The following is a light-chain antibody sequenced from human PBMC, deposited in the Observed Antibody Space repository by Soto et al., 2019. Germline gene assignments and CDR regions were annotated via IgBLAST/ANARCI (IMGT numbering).Light chain of an antibody. J-gene: IGLJ1*01. Sequence: QSALTQPASVSGSPGQSITISCTGTSSDVGGCNYVSWYQQLQGKAPKLRIYDVSDRPSELSNRFSGSKSGNTASLTISGHQAEDEADYYCSSYTSSSLYVFGTGTNVTVL. V-gene: IGLV2-14*01. CDR3: SSYTSSSLYV. CDR2: DVS. CDR1: SSDVGGCNY.